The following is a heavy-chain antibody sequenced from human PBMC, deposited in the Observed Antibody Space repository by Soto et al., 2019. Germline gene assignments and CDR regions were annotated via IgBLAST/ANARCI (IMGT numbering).Heavy chain of an antibody. CDR1: GGSISSSSYY. V-gene: IGHV4-39*01. CDR2: IYYSGST. Sequence: SSETLSLTCTVSGGSISSSSYYWGWIRQPPGKGLEWIGSIYYSGSTYYNPSLKSRVTISVDTSKNQFSLKLSSVTAADTAAYYCARSLFDFWSGYYPDNYFDYWGQGTLVTVSS. J-gene: IGHJ4*02. CDR3: ARSLFDFWSGYYPDNYFDY. D-gene: IGHD3-3*01.